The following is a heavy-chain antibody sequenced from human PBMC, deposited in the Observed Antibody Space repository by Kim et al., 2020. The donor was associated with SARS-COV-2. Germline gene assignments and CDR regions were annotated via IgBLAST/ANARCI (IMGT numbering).Heavy chain of an antibody. CDR2: IYYSGST. V-gene: IGHV4-39*01. J-gene: IGHJ5*01. D-gene: IGHD3-3*01. CDR3: ARQTSDFWTGYGDS. Sequence: SETLSLTCTVSGGSISSRDYYWAWVHQPPGKGLEWIGSIYYSGSTYFNPSLKSRLTIPVDTSKNQFSLRLTSGNAADTAVDYCARQTSDFWTGYGDSWG. CDR1: GGSISSRDYY.